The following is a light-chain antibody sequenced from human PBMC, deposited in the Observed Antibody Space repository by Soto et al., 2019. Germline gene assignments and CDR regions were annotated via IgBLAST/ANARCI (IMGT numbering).Light chain of an antibody. Sequence: QSVLTQPASVSGSPGQSITISCTGTSSDVGAYNYISWYQQYPGTAPKIMIYEVSSRPSGVSHRFSGSKSGNTASLTISGLQPEDEADYYCCSFTSRSTFNYVFGTGTKVTVL. J-gene: IGLJ1*01. CDR1: SSDVGAYNY. CDR3: CSFTSRSTFNYV. V-gene: IGLV2-14*01. CDR2: EVS.